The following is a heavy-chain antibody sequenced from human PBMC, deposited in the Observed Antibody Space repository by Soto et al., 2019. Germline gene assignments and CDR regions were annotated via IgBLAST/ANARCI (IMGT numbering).Heavy chain of an antibody. Sequence: EVQLLESGGGLVQPGGSLRLSCAASGFTFGSYAMSWVRQAPGKGLEWVSGISGGGGGTYFADSVKGRFTISRDNSKNPLYLQMNSLRAEDTAVYYCAKDRHWVVFDYWGQGTLVTVSS. J-gene: IGHJ4*02. CDR2: ISGGGGGT. CDR3: AKDRHWVVFDY. D-gene: IGHD2-15*01. V-gene: IGHV3-23*01. CDR1: GFTFGSYA.